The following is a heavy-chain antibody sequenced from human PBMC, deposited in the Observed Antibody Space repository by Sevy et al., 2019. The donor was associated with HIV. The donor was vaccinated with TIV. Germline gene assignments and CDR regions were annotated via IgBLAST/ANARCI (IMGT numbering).Heavy chain of an antibody. CDR2: FDPEDDER. Sequence: ASVKVSCKVSGYTLTRLAMQWVRQAPGKGLEWMGSFDPEDDERIYAQKLQGRFSMTEDTSTDTAYMELSNLRSEDTAVYYCATTKDYYENSGDPFDYWGQGTLVTVSS. CDR1: GYTLTRLA. V-gene: IGHV1-24*01. J-gene: IGHJ4*02. D-gene: IGHD3-22*01. CDR3: ATTKDYYENSGDPFDY.